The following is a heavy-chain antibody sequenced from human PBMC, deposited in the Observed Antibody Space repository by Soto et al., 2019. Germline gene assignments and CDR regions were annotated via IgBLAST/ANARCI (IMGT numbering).Heavy chain of an antibody. V-gene: IGHV3-9*01. Sequence: EVQLVESGGGLVQPGRSLRLSCAASGFIFDEYAMHWVRQAPGKGLEWVSSISWNSGNIGYADSVKGRFTISRDNAKNSLYLQMNNVRGEDTALYYDYWGQGTLVTVSS. CDR1: GFIFDEYA. CDR2: ISWNSGNI. CDR3: Y. J-gene: IGHJ4*02.